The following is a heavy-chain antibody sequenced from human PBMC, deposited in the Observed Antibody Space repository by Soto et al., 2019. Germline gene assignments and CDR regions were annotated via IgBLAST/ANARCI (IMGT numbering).Heavy chain of an antibody. CDR3: SIGYGSGNYHPLIDY. Sequence: EVQLVESGGGLVQPGGSLRLSCAASGFTFRNYWMNWVRQAPGEGLVWVSRSNTDVSTTTYADSVKGRFTISRDNAKNTLYLQMNSLRDEDTAVYYCSIGYGSGNYHPLIDYWGQGTLVTVSS. CDR2: SNTDVSTT. CDR1: GFTFRNYW. V-gene: IGHV3-74*03. J-gene: IGHJ4*02. D-gene: IGHD3-10*01.